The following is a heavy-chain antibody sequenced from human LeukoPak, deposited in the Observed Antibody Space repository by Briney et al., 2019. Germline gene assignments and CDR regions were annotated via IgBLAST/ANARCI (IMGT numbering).Heavy chain of an antibody. V-gene: IGHV3-23*01. CDR2: ISGSGGST. Sequence: GGSLRLSCAASGFTFSSYGMSWVRQAPGKGLEWVSAISGSGGSTYYADSVKGRFTISRDNSKNTLYLQMNSLRAEDTAVYYCAREGAYYYYYMDVWGEGTTVTISS. J-gene: IGHJ6*03. CDR1: GFTFSSYG. CDR3: AREGAYYYYYMDV.